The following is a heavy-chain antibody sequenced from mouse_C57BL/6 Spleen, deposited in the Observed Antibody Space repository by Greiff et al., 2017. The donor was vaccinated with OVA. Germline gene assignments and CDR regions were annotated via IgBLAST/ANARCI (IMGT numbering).Heavy chain of an antibody. V-gene: IGHV3-6*01. Sequence: EVKVEESGPGLVKPSQSLSLTCSVTGYSITSGYYWNWIRQFPGNKLEWMGYISYDGSNNYNPSLKNRISITRDTSKNQFFLTLNSVTTEDTATYYCARALLRGYYFDYWGQGTTLTVSS. D-gene: IGHD1-1*01. J-gene: IGHJ2*01. CDR3: ARALLRGYYFDY. CDR1: GYSITSGYY. CDR2: ISYDGSN.